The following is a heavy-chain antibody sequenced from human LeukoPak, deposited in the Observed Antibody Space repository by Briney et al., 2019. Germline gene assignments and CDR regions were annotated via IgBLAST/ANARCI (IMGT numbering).Heavy chain of an antibody. Sequence: PSETLSLTCTVSGDSFSSVTDYWAWIRQPPGKGLEWIASGDYSGGTYYNPSLESRVAISADMSKNQFSLKLTSVTGADTAVYYCAGSRVWANSSWHYWFDPWGQGTLVTVSS. CDR3: AGSRVWANSSWHYWFDP. D-gene: IGHD3-22*01. J-gene: IGHJ5*02. CDR1: GDSFSSVTDY. V-gene: IGHV4-39*07. CDR2: GDYSGGT.